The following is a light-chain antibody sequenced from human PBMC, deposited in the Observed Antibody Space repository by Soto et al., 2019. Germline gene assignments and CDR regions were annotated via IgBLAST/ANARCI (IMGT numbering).Light chain of an antibody. CDR3: QHADSFPLIA. J-gene: IGKJ5*01. CDR2: AAS. V-gene: IGKV1-12*01. Sequence: DIQMTQSPSTVPASVGDRVTITCRSSEDISTWLAWYQQKPGKAPKLLIYAASSLQSGVPSRFSGSRSGTDFTLTISSLQPEYLATYYCQHADSFPLIAFGQGTRLEIK. CDR1: EDISTW.